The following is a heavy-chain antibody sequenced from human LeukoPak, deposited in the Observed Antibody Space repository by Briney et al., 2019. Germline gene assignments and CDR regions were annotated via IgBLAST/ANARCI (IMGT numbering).Heavy chain of an antibody. V-gene: IGHV4-59*01. CDR2: IYYSGST. CDR1: GGSISSYY. J-gene: IGHJ3*02. D-gene: IGHD6-19*01. CDR3: ARSIAVDVLDAFDI. Sequence: SETLSLTCTVSGGSISSYYWGWIRQPPGKGLEWIGYIYYSGSTNYNPSLKSRVTISVDTSKNQFSLKLSSVTAADTAMYYCARSIAVDVLDAFDIWGQGTMVTVSS.